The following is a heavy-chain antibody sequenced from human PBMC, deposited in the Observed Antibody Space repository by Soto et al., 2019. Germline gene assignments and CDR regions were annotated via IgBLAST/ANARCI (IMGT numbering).Heavy chain of an antibody. D-gene: IGHD1-26*01. CDR2: VFYTGST. CDR1: GGSISSYH. CDR3: ARSYSGTFYGYDT. J-gene: IGHJ5*02. V-gene: IGHV4-59*01. Sequence: SETLSLTCTVSGGSISSYHWSWIRQSPGKGLEWIGYVFYTGSTKYNPARKRRVTISVDTSKNQFSLKLSSVSAADTGLYYCARSYSGTFYGYDTWGQGILVTVSS.